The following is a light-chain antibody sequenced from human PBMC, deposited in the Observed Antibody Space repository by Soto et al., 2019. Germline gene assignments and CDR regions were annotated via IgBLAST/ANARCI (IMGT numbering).Light chain of an antibody. CDR2: WSS. Sequence: DIVMTQSPDSLAVSLGERATFNCKSSQSILDRSKNKYYLDWDQQKSGQPPKLLIYWSSLRESGVPDRFTGSGSGTDFTLTISSLQAEDFAVYYCQQYFTSPCTFGRGTKVEI. CDR3: QQYFTSPCT. J-gene: IGKJ1*01. CDR1: QSILDRSKNKYY. V-gene: IGKV4-1*01.